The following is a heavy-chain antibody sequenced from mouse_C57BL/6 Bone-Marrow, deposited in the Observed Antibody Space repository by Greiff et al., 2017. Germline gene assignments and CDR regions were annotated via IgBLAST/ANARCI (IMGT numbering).Heavy chain of an antibody. Sequence: EVHLVESGPELVKPGASVKISCKASGYSFTDYNMNWVKQSNGKSLEWIGVINPNYGTTSYNQKFKGKATLTVDQSSSTAYMQLNSLTSEDSAVYYCARKWTTVVADYAMDYWGQGTSVTVSS. D-gene: IGHD1-1*01. CDR3: ARKWTTVVADYAMDY. J-gene: IGHJ4*01. CDR1: GYSFTDYN. V-gene: IGHV1-39*01. CDR2: INPNYGTT.